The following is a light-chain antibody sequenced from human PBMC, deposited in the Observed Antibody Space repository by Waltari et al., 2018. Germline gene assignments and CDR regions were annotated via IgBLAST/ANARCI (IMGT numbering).Light chain of an antibody. J-gene: IGLJ2*01. CDR2: EDN. CDR1: SGSIAGYY. CDR3: QSYDSSGQVV. Sequence: NFMLTQPHSVSESPGKTVTISCTRSSGSIAGYYVQWYQQRPGSAPPTVIYEDNERPSGVPARFSGSIDRSSNSASLTNSGLKTEDEADYHCQSYDSSGQVVFGGGTRLTVL. V-gene: IGLV6-57*03.